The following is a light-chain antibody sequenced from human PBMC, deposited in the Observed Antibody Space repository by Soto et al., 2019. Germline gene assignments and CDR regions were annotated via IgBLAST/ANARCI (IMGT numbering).Light chain of an antibody. CDR1: SSDVGGYNY. V-gene: IGLV2-14*01. J-gene: IGLJ1*01. CDR3: SSFTSSSTQV. CDR2: EVS. Sequence: QSVLTQPASVSGSPGQSITISCTGTSSDVGGYNYVSWYQQHPGKVPKLMIYEVSNRPSGVVNRFSGSKSGNKASLTISGLQAEDEADYYCSSFTSSSTQVFGTGTKLTVL.